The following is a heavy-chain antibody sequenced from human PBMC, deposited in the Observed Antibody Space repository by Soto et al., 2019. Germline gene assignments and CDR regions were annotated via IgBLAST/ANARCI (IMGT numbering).Heavy chain of an antibody. CDR2: ISYDGSNK. D-gene: IGHD6-19*01. CDR1: GFTFSSYA. J-gene: IGHJ6*02. V-gene: IGHV3-30-3*01. CDR3: ARESSGIAVSGVYYYYYGMDV. Sequence: QVQLVESGGGVVQPGRSLRLSCAASGFTFSSYAMHWVRQAPGKGLEWVAVISYDGSNKYYADSVKGRFTISRDNSKNTLYLQMNSLRAEDTAVYYCARESSGIAVSGVYYYYYGMDVWGQDATVTVSS.